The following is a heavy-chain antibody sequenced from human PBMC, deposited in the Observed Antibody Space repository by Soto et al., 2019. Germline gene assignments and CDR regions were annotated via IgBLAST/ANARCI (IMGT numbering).Heavy chain of an antibody. CDR3: ARLGGYYQALDS. D-gene: IGHD3-22*01. CDR2: IYYTGTT. J-gene: IGHJ4*02. Sequence: SETLSLTCTASGGSISPYYSSWIRQPPGKGLEWIGYIYYTGTTNYYPSLKSRVTMSVDTSKNQFSLKLSSVTAADTAVYYCARLGGYYQALDSWGPGTLVTVSS. CDR1: GGSISPYY. V-gene: IGHV4-59*08.